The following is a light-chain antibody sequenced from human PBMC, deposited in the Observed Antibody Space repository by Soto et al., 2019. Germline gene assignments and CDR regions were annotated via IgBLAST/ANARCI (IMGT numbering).Light chain of an antibody. J-gene: IGLJ1*01. CDR3: NSYTRFSTYV. CDR1: SSDVGLYDF. CDR2: EVS. V-gene: IGLV2-14*01. Sequence: QSALTQPASVSGSPGQSITISCTGASSDVGLYDFVSWYQHHPGKAPKLLIFEVSYRPSGVSSRFSGSKPGNTASLTISGLQAEDEADYYCNSYTRFSTYVFGTGTKLTVL.